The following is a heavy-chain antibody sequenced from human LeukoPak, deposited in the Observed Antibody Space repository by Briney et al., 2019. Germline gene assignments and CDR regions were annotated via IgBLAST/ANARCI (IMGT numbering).Heavy chain of an antibody. V-gene: IGHV1-46*01. CDR2: IDPRGGGT. Sequence: ALVKVSCKASGYTFTSYYMHWVRRAPGQGLEWMGIIDPRGGGTTYAQNFQGRVTMTRDTSTSTVYMELSSLRSEDTAVYYCARELPPTYYFDYWGQGTLVTVSS. J-gene: IGHJ4*02. CDR3: ARELPPTYYFDY. CDR1: GYTFTSYY. D-gene: IGHD2-15*01.